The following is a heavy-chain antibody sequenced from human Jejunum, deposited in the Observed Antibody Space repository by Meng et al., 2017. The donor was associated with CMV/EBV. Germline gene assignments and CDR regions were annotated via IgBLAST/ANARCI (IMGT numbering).Heavy chain of an antibody. CDR3: ARGAGSSSSRRYLDY. J-gene: IGHJ4*03. D-gene: IGHD6-6*01. V-gene: IGHV3-66*01. Sequence: VESWGGLVQAGGSLMLFCGASEFTVRNNYMAWCRQDPGKGLEWVSVIYSGGSTYYGDSVKDKFTISRDTSKNTVYLQMDSLRAKDTAVYYCARGAGSSSSRRYLDYWGQGTLVTVSS. CDR1: EFTVRNNY. CDR2: IYSGGST.